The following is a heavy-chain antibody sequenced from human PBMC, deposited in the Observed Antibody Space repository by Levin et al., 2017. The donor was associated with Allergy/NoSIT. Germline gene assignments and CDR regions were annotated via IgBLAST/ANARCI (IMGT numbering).Heavy chain of an antibody. CDR1: GGSISSGGYY. Sequence: SETLSLTCTVSGGSISSGGYYWSWIRQHPGKGLEWIGYIYYSGSTYYNPSLKSRVTISVDTSKNQFSLKLSSVTAADTAVYYCARENSGYEVQAFDSWGQGTMVTVSS. V-gene: IGHV4-31*03. CDR2: IYYSGST. J-gene: IGHJ3*02. CDR3: ARENSGYEVQAFDS. D-gene: IGHD5-12*01.